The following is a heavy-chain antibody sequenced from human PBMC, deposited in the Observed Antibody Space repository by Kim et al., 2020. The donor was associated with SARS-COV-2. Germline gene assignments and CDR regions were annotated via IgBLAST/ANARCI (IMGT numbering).Heavy chain of an antibody. V-gene: IGHV3-21*01. CDR2: ISSSSSYI. Sequence: GGSLRLSCAASGFTFSSYSMNWVRQAPGKGLEWVSSISSSSSYIYYADSVKGRFTISRDNAKNSLYLQMNSLRAEDTAVYYCARDGLRQPFGEEYFDYWGQGTLVTVSS. D-gene: IGHD3-10*01. CDR1: GFTFSSYS. J-gene: IGHJ4*02. CDR3: ARDGLRQPFGEEYFDY.